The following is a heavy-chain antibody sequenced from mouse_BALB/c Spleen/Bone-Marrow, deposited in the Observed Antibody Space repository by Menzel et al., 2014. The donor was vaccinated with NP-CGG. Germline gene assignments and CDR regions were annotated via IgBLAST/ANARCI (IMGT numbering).Heavy chain of an antibody. D-gene: IGHD1-1*02. CDR2: IFPGSGTT. J-gene: IGHJ4*01. Sequence: VQLQQSGAELMKPGASVRISCKATGYTFSGYWIEWVKQRPGHGLEWIGEIFPGSGTTNYNEKFEGKATFTADTSSNTAFVQLSSLTSEDSAVYYCARILWDYYAMDYWGQGTSVTVSS. CDR3: ARILWDYYAMDY. CDR1: GYTFSGYW. V-gene: IGHV1-9*01.